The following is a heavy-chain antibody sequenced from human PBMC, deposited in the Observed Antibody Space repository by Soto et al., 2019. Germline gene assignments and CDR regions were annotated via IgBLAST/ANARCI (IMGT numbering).Heavy chain of an antibody. CDR1: GGSISSGDYY. CDR3: AIQVVGSSLYYYYYYGMDV. D-gene: IGHD2-15*01. V-gene: IGHV4-30-4*01. CDR2: IYYSGST. Sequence: PSETLSLTCTVSGGSISSGDYYWSWIRQPPGKGLEWIGYIYYSGSTYYNPSLKSRVTISVDTSKNQFSLKLSSVTAADTAVYYCAIQVVGSSLYYYYYYGMDVWGQGTTVTVSS. J-gene: IGHJ6*02.